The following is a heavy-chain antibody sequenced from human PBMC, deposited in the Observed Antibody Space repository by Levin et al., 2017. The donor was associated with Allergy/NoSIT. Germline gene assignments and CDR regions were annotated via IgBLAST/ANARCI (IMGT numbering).Heavy chain of an antibody. J-gene: IGHJ4*02. V-gene: IGHV3-21*01. D-gene: IGHD3-22*01. CDR3: ARVETYYYDSSGYYCSDY. CDR2: ISSSSSYI. CDR1: GFTFSSYS. Sequence: GGSLRLSCAASGFTFSSYSMNWVRQAPGKGLEWVSSISSSSSYIYYADSVKGRFTISRDNAKNSLYLQMNSLRAEDTAVYYCARVETYYYDSSGYYCSDYWGQGTLVTVSS.